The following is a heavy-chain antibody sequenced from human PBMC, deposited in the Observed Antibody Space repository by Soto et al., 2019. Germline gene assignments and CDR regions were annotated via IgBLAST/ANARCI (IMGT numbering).Heavy chain of an antibody. J-gene: IGHJ5*01. Sequence: EVQLVESGGDVVEPGGSLRLSCAASGFTFEDYTIHWVRQAPGKALEWVSLDSWDGGNTYYRKSVKGRFTISRDNSKNSLYLQMNSLRPEDTALYYCAKDGSQKDDDGNWLGSWGQGTLVTVSS. D-gene: IGHD3-16*01. CDR2: DSWDGGNT. CDR1: GFTFEDYT. CDR3: AKDGSQKDDDGNWLGS. V-gene: IGHV3-43*01.